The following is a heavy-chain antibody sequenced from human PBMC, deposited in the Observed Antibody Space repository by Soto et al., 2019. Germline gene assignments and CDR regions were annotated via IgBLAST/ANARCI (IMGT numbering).Heavy chain of an antibody. D-gene: IGHD6-13*01. J-gene: IGHJ4*02. CDR3: ARGSGIPFIAAAGYFDY. Sequence: ASVKVSCKASGYTFTGYYMHWVRQAPGQGLEWMGWINPNSGGTNYAQKFQGWVTMTRDTSISTAYMELSRLRSDDTAVYYCARGSGIPFIAAAGYFDYWGQGTLVTVSS. CDR2: INPNSGGT. CDR1: GYTFTGYY. V-gene: IGHV1-2*04.